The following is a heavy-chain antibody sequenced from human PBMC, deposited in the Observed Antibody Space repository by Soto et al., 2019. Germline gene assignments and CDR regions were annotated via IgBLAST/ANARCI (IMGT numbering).Heavy chain of an antibody. Sequence: QVQLVQSGAEVKKPRSSVKVSCKASGGTFSSYAISWVRQAPGQGLEWMGGIIPIFGTANYAQKFQGRVTITADESTSTAYMELSSLRSEDTAVYYCARDTSIAARPGGVFDYWGQGTLVTVSS. J-gene: IGHJ4*02. D-gene: IGHD6-6*01. V-gene: IGHV1-69*01. CDR1: GGTFSSYA. CDR2: IIPIFGTA. CDR3: ARDTSIAARPGGVFDY.